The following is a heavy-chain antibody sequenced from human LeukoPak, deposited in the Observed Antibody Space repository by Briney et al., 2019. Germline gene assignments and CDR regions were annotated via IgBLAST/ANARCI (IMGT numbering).Heavy chain of an antibody. J-gene: IGHJ6*02. CDR3: AKGYGYSSSWTSNYYFYGLDV. V-gene: IGHV3-23*01. D-gene: IGHD6-13*01. Sequence: GGSLRLSCAASGFTFRSYAMSWVRQAPGKGLEWVSAISDSDSGTYYADSVKGRFTISRDNSKNTLYLQMNSLRAEDTALYYCAKGYGYSSSWTSNYYFYGLDVWGQGTTVTVSS. CDR1: GFTFRSYA. CDR2: ISDSDSGT.